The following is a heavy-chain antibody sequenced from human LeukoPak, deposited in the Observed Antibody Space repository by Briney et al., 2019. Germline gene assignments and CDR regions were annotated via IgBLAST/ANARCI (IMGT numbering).Heavy chain of an antibody. V-gene: IGHV4-38-2*02. CDR2: IYHSGST. J-gene: IGHJ4*02. D-gene: IGHD2-2*01. CDR1: GYSISSGYY. CDR3: AREEGSSTSPFFDY. Sequence: PSETLSLTCTVSGYSISSGYYWGWIRQPPGKGLEWIGSIYHSGSTYYNPSLKSRVAISVDRSKNQFSLKLSSVTAADTAVYYCAREEGSSTSPFFDYWGQGTLVTVSS.